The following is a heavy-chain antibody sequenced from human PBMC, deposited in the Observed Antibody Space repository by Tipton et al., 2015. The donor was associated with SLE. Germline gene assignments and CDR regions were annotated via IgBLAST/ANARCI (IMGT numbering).Heavy chain of an antibody. CDR2: ISSSSSYT. D-gene: IGHD6-25*01. J-gene: IGHJ4*02. Sequence: GSLRLSCAASGFTFSDYYMSWIRQAPGKGLEWVSYISSSSSYTNYADSVKGRFTISRDNAKNSLYLQMNSLRAEDTAVYYCARARSGRLGGPVDYWGQGTLVTVSS. CDR3: ARARSGRLGGPVDY. V-gene: IGHV3-11*03. CDR1: GFTFSDYY.